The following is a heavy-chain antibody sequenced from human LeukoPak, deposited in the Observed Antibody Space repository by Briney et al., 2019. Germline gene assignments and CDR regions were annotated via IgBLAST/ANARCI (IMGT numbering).Heavy chain of an antibody. V-gene: IGHV3-30*18. Sequence: GGSLRLSCAASGFTFSSYGMHWVRQAPGKGLEWVAVISYDGSNKYYADSVKGRFTISRDNSKNTLYLQMNSLRAEDTAVYYCAKDPNYDILTGYSNFDYWGQGTLVTVSS. D-gene: IGHD3-9*01. CDR3: AKDPNYDILTGYSNFDY. CDR2: ISYDGSNK. J-gene: IGHJ4*02. CDR1: GFTFSSYG.